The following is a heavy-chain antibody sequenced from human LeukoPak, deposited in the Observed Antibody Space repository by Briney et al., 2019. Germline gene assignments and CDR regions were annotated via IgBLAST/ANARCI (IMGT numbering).Heavy chain of an antibody. CDR2: VYYSGTT. V-gene: IGHV4-39*07. D-gene: IGHD3-22*01. CDR1: DGSIINSAYY. Sequence: SETLSLTCTVSDGSIINSAYYWGWIRQPPGKGLDWIGSVYYSGTTFYNPSLKSRVTISVDTSKNQFSLKVSSVTAADTAIYYCASHSSNYDRSGFDYWGQGTLVTVSP. J-gene: IGHJ4*02. CDR3: ASHSSNYDRSGFDY.